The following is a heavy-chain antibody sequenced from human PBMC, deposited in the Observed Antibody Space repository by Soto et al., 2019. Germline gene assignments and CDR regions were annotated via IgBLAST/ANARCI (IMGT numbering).Heavy chain of an antibody. D-gene: IGHD2-21*02. J-gene: IGHJ4*02. CDR1: GGSVSSGDYF. CDR3: VRGVYCGGNCYSGTDY. Sequence: SETLSLTCTVSGGSVSSGDYFWTWIRQPPGKGLEWIGYIHHTESTYYNPSLKSRLTISSDTSKNQFSLDLRPVTGADTAVYYCVRGVYCGGNCYSGTDYWGRGTQVTVSS. CDR2: IHHTEST. V-gene: IGHV4-30-4*01.